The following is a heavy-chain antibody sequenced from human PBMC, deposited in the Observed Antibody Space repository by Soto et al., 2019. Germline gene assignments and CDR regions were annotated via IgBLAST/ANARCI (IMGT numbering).Heavy chain of an antibody. D-gene: IGHD3-22*01. CDR3: ARDPRRYDSSEN. J-gene: IGHJ4*02. Sequence: QVYLRESGPGLVRPSGTLSLTCAVSGGSISSSFWWTWVRQSPGKGLEWIGEIYHIGITHYNPSLKSRVTISVDKSTNQFSLNMNSVTAADTAVYYGARDPRRYDSSENWGRGILVTVSS. V-gene: IGHV4-4*02. CDR1: GGSISSSFW. CDR2: IYHIGIT.